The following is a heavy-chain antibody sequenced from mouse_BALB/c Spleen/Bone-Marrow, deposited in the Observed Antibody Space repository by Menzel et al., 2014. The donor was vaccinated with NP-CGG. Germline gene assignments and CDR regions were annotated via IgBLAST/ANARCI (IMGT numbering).Heavy chain of an antibody. Sequence: EVQLQQSGPELVKPGASVKISCKASGYTFTDYNMHWVKQSHGKSLEWIGCIYPYNGGTGYNQKFKSKATLTVDNSSSTAYMELRSLTSEDSAVYYCARGGGYDGYYGLAYWGQGTLVTVSA. CDR3: ARGGGYDGYYGLAY. CDR1: GYTFTDYN. CDR2: IYPYNGGT. D-gene: IGHD2-3*01. V-gene: IGHV1S29*02. J-gene: IGHJ3*01.